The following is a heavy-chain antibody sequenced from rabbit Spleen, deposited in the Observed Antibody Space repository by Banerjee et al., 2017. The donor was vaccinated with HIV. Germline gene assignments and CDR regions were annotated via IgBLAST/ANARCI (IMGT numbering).Heavy chain of an antibody. CDR2: IEVGSSDFT. V-gene: IGHV1S40*01. Sequence: QSLEESGGDLVKPGASLTLTCKASGFDFSSSSYMCWVCQAPGKGLEWIACIEVGSSDFTYFATWAKGRFPISKTSSTTVTLQVTRLTAAGTATYFCARDTSSSFSSYGMDLWGPGTLVTVS. J-gene: IGHJ6*01. CDR3: ARDTSSSFSSYGMDL. CDR1: GFDFSSSSY. D-gene: IGHD1-1*01.